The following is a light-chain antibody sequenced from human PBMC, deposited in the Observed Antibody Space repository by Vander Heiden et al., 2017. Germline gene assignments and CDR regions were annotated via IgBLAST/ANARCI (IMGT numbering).Light chain of an antibody. Sequence: IPMPQSPSSLSASVGDRVTIICRASQSISSYLNWYQQKPGKAPKLLIYAASSLQSGVPSRFSGTGSGTDFTLTISSLQPEDFATYYCQQSDSTPNTFGRGTRMEIK. V-gene: IGKV1-39*01. CDR1: QSISSY. J-gene: IGKJ5*01. CDR2: AAS. CDR3: QQSDSTPNT.